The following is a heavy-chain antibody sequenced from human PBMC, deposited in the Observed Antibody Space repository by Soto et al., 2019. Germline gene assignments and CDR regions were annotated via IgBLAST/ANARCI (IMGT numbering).Heavy chain of an antibody. J-gene: IGHJ5*02. Sequence: ESLKISCQASGYSFTSYWIGWVRQMPGKGLEWMGIVFPGDSDTRYSPSFQGHVIISADKSISTAYLQWSSLKASDTAIYYCARQGSSSSISWFDPWGQGTLVTVSS. CDR3: ARQGSSSSISWFDP. CDR1: GYSFTSYW. V-gene: IGHV5-51*01. CDR2: VFPGDSDT. D-gene: IGHD6-6*01.